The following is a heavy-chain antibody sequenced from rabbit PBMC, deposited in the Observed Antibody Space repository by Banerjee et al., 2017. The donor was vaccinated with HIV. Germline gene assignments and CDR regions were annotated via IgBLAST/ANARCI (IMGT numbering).Heavy chain of an antibody. CDR2: TYAASSGST. V-gene: IGHV1S45*01. D-gene: IGHD1-1*01. CDR1: GFDFTLNDY. CDR3: VRGASNSGYYNL. J-gene: IGHJ4*01. Sequence: QEQLEESGGGLVQPEGSLTLTCTITGFDFTLNDYMCWVRQAPGKGLEWIACTYAASSGSTYYASWAEGRFTISRTSSTTVTLQLNSLTAADTATYFCVRGASNSGYYNLWGPGTLVTVS.